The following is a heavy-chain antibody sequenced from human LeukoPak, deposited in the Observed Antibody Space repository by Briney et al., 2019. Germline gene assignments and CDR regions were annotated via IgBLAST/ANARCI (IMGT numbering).Heavy chain of an antibody. CDR2: IKQDGSEK. Sequence: GGSLRLSCAASGFTFSSYWMSWVRQAPGKGLEWVANIKQDGSEKYYVDSVKGRFTISRDNAKNSLYLQMNSLRAEDTAVYYCARLYSSSWYLVYYYYYMDVWGKGTTVTVSS. V-gene: IGHV3-7*01. CDR1: GFTFSSYW. D-gene: IGHD6-13*01. J-gene: IGHJ6*03. CDR3: ARLYSSSWYLVYYYYYMDV.